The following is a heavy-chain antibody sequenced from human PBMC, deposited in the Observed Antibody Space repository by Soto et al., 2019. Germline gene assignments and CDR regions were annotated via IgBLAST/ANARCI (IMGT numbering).Heavy chain of an antibody. CDR1: GFTFSSYS. V-gene: IGHV3-21*01. CDR3: ARDPDYYDPFDWFDP. J-gene: IGHJ5*02. D-gene: IGHD3-22*01. CDR2: ISSSSSYI. Sequence: PGGSLRLSCAASGFTFSSYSMNWVRQAPGKGLEWVSSISSSSSYIYYADSVKGRFTISRDNAKNSLYLQMNSLRAEDTAVYYCARDPDYYDPFDWFDPWGQGTLVTVSS.